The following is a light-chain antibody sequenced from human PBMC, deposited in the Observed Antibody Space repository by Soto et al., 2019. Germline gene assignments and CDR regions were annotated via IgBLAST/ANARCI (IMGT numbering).Light chain of an antibody. CDR2: DAS. Sequence: EIVLTQSPATLSLSPGERASLSCRASQSISVYLAWYQQKPGQAPRLLIYDASNRATGIPARFSGSGSGTDFTLTISSLEPKDFAVYYCHQRTKWPLTFGGGTKVEIK. CDR3: HQRTKWPLT. CDR1: QSISVY. J-gene: IGKJ4*01. V-gene: IGKV3-11*01.